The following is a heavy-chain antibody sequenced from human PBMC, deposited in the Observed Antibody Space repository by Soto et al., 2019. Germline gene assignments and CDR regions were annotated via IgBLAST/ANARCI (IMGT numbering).Heavy chain of an antibody. CDR2: ISYDGSNK. CDR3: AKEIIRSVWELLSYYYYYGMDV. CDR1: GFTFSSYG. D-gene: IGHD1-26*01. V-gene: IGHV3-30*18. Sequence: PGGSLRLSCAASGFTFSSYGMHWVRQAPGKGLEWVAVISYDGSNKYYADSVKGRFTISRDNSKNTLYLQMNSLRAEDAAVYYCAKEIIRSVWELLSYYYYYGMDVWGQGTTVTVSS. J-gene: IGHJ6*02.